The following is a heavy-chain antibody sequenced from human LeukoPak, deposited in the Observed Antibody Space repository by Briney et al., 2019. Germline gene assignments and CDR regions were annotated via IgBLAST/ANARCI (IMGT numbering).Heavy chain of an antibody. V-gene: IGHV4-39*01. CDR3: ARHVYDSSNYQADY. D-gene: IGHD3-22*01. CDR2: IYYSGST. J-gene: IGHJ4*02. CDR1: GDSISSSSYS. Sequence: SETLSLTCTVSGDSISSSSYSWGWIRQPPGKALEWIGSIYYSGSTHYNPSLKSRVTISVDTSKNQFSLKLSSVTAADTAVFYCARHVYDSSNYQADYWGQGTLVTVSS.